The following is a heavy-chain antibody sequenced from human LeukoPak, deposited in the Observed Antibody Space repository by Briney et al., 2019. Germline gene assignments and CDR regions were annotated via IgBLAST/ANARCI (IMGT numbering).Heavy chain of an antibody. CDR2: ISSSSGSTI. J-gene: IGHJ4*02. CDR3: VRDRYQLLH. D-gene: IGHD2-2*01. V-gene: IGHV3-48*03. Sequence: GGSLRLSCAASGFTFSSYEMKWVRQAPGKGLEWVSYISSSSGSTIYHADSVKGRFTISRDNAKSSLYLQMNSLRVEDTAVYYCVRDRYQLLHWGQGTLVTVSS. CDR1: GFTFSSYE.